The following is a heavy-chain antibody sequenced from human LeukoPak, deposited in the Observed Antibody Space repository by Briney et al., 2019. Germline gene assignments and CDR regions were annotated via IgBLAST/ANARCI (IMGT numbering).Heavy chain of an antibody. Sequence: SETLSLTCTVSGGSISGSSYYWSWIRQPAGKGLEWIGRIYTSGSTNYNPSLKSRVTMSVDTSKNQFSLKLSSVTAADTAVYYCARLAYSGSYYLHFDYWGQGTLVTVSS. D-gene: IGHD1-26*01. V-gene: IGHV4-61*02. CDR1: GGSISGSSYY. CDR2: IYTSGST. CDR3: ARLAYSGSYYLHFDY. J-gene: IGHJ4*02.